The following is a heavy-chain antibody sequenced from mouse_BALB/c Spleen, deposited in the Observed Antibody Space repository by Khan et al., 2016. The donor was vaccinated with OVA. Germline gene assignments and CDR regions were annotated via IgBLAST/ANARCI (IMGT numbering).Heavy chain of an antibody. D-gene: IGHD1-3*01. CDR1: GYTFTAFT. CDR2: ISTYYGHA. J-gene: IGHJ3*01. Sequence: VQLQESGPELVRPGVSVTISCNGSGYTFTAFTMHWVSQRLAMSLEWIGVISTYYGHATYNQEFKDRVTLTVDKSYSTAYMQLARVTSEDSAIYYCKRGGGGTRFAYWGQGTLVTVSA. V-gene: IGHV1S137*01. CDR3: KRGGGGTRFAY.